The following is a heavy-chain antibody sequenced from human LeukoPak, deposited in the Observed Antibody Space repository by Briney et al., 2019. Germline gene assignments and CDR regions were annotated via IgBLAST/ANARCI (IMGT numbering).Heavy chain of an antibody. CDR1: GFTFSDYY. J-gene: IGHJ5*02. Sequence: PGGSLRLSCAASGFTFSDYYMSWIRQAPGKGLEWVSYISSSGSTIYYADSVKGRFTISRDNAKNSLYLQMNSLRAEDTAVYYCARVNQDIVVVPAAMCWFDPWGQGTLVTVSS. CDR3: ARVNQDIVVVPAAMCWFDP. V-gene: IGHV3-11*01. D-gene: IGHD2-2*01. CDR2: ISSSGSTI.